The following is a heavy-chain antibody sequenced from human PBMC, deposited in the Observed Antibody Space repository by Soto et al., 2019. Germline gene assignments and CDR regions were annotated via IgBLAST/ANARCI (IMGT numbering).Heavy chain of an antibody. D-gene: IGHD6-13*01. J-gene: IGHJ6*02. Sequence: PGEALKISCKGSGYSFTSYWIGWVRQMPGKGLEWMGIIYPGDSDTRYSPSFQGQVTISADKSISTAYLQWSSLKASDTAMYYCARPRSAAGTLYYGMDVWGQGTTVTVSS. CDR2: IYPGDSDT. CDR3: ARPRSAAGTLYYGMDV. CDR1: GYSFTSYW. V-gene: IGHV5-51*01.